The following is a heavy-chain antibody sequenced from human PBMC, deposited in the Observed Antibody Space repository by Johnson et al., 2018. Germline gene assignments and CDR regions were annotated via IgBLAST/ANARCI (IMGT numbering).Heavy chain of an antibody. D-gene: IGHD6-6*01. CDR1: GYSFTSYW. CDR3: ARRIAAGPIGFDI. V-gene: IGHV5-51*01. J-gene: IGHJ3*02. Sequence: EVQLLESGAEVKKPGESLKISCKGSGYSFTSYWIGWVRQMPGKGLEWMGILYPGDSDTRYSPAFQGQVTISADKSISTAYLPWSSLKASDTAMYYCARRIAAGPIGFDIWGQGTMVTVSS. CDR2: LYPGDSDT.